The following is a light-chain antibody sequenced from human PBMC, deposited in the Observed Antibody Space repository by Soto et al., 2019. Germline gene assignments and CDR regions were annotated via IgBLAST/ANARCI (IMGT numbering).Light chain of an antibody. V-gene: IGLV2-8*01. CDR2: EVT. CDR1: SSDVGGYMY. Sequence: QSVLTQPPSASGSPGQSVTISCTGTSSDVGGYMYVSWYQQHPGKAPKLMIYEVTRRPSGVPDRFSGSRSGNTASLTVSGLQTEDEADYYCSSYAASNNVIFGGGTKLTVL. CDR3: SSYAASNNVI. J-gene: IGLJ2*01.